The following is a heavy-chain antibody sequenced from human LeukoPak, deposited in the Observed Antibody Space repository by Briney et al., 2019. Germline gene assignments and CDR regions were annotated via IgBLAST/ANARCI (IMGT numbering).Heavy chain of an antibody. CDR1: GGSFSGYY. Sequence: PSETLSPTCAVYGGSFSGYYWSWIRQPPGKGLEWIGEINHSGSTNYNPSLKSRVTISVDTSKNQFSLKLSSVTAADTAVYYCASSAWALGKLFDYWGQGTLVTVSS. J-gene: IGHJ4*02. V-gene: IGHV4-34*01. CDR3: ASSAWALGKLFDY. CDR2: INHSGST. D-gene: IGHD7-27*01.